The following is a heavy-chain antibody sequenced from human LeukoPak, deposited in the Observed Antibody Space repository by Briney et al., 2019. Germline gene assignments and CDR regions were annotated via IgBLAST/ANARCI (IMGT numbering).Heavy chain of an antibody. Sequence: SVKVSCKASGGTFSRYAISWVRQAPGQGLEWMGRIIPIFGTANYAQKFQGRVTITTDESTSTAYMELSSLRSEDTAVYYCARVNGNSGYYVDYWGQGTLVTVSS. D-gene: IGHD3-22*01. CDR1: GGTFSRYA. CDR2: IIPIFGTA. V-gene: IGHV1-69*05. CDR3: ARVNGNSGYYVDY. J-gene: IGHJ4*02.